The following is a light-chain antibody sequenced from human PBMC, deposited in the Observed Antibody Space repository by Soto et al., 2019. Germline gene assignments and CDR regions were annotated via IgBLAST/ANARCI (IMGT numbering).Light chain of an antibody. J-gene: IGKJ4*01. CDR2: FGS. Sequence: EIVMTQSPLSLPVTPGEPASISCRSSQSLLHSNGYNCLDWYVQKPGQSPQLLIYFGSNRASGVPDRFSGSGSGTDFTLKISRVEAEDVGLYYCMQALQTPLTFDGGTKVEIK. CDR1: QSLLHSNGYNC. V-gene: IGKV2-28*01. CDR3: MQALQTPLT.